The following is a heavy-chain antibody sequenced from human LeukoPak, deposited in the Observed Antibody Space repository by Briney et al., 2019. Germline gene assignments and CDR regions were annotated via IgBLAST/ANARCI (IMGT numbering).Heavy chain of an antibody. CDR2: ISAYNGNT. CDR1: GYTFTSYG. J-gene: IGHJ3*02. V-gene: IGHV1-18*01. CDR3: ARGYYYDSSGYYGNGAFDI. Sequence: ASVKVSCKASGYTFTSYGISWVRQAPGQGLEWMGWISAYNGNTNYAQKLQGRVTMTTDTSTSTAYMELRSLRSDDTAVYYCARGYYYDSSGYYGNGAFDIWGQGTMVTVSS. D-gene: IGHD3-22*01.